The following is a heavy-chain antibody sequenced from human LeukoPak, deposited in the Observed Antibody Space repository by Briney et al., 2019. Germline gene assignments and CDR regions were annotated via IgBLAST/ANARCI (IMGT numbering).Heavy chain of an antibody. Sequence: GGSLRLSCAASGFTFSSYAMHWVRQAPGKGLEWVAVISYDGSNKYYADSVKGRFTISRDNSKNTLYLQMNSLRAEDTAVYYCARALADYGGNSPFDYWGQGTLVTVSS. D-gene: IGHD4-23*01. CDR3: ARALADYGGNSPFDY. CDR2: ISYDGSNK. V-gene: IGHV3-30-3*01. J-gene: IGHJ4*02. CDR1: GFTFSSYA.